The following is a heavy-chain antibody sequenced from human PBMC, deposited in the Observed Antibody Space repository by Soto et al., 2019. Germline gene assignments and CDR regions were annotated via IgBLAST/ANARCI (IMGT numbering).Heavy chain of an antibody. D-gene: IGHD3-10*01. CDR3: VGEVGMRSFHI. CDR2: ISYDGTYK. Sequence: QVHLVESGGGVVQPGRSLRLSCAGSGFTFSSHAMHWARQAPGKGLGWVALISYDGTYKDYIDSVKGRFTISRDNSNNTLYLQMNSLRPEDTAVYYCVGEVGMRSFHIGGQGTMVTVSS. CDR1: GFTFSSHA. V-gene: IGHV3-30-3*01. J-gene: IGHJ3*02.